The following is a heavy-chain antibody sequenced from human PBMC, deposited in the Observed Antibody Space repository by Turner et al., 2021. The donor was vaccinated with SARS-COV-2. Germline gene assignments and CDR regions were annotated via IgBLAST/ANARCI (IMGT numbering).Heavy chain of an antibody. V-gene: IGHV1-69*01. CDR1: GGTFSSYS. D-gene: IGHD4-17*01. CDR3: ASMDYGGDAGHAFDI. Sequence: QVQLVQSGAEVKKPGSSVKVSCKVSGGTFSSYSINWVRQAPGQGLEWMGGIIPMYDTTTSAQRFRGRVTITADESTGTAYMELTRLISGDTAIYFCASMDYGGDAGHAFDIWAQGTWVTVSS. CDR2: IIPMYDTT. J-gene: IGHJ3*02.